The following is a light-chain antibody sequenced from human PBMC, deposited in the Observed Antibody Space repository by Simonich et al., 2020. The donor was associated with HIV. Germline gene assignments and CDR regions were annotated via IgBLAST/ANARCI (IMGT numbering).Light chain of an antibody. CDR3: QRSYSIPYI. J-gene: IGKJ2*01. CDR2: AAT. V-gene: IGKV1-39*01. Sequence: DIQMTQSPSTLSASVGNSVTITCRASQIISPWLAWYKTKPGKAPKLLIYAATSLQSWVPSRFSGTGSGTDFTLTISSLQPEDFATYYCQRSYSIPYIFGQGTKLEIK. CDR1: QIISPW.